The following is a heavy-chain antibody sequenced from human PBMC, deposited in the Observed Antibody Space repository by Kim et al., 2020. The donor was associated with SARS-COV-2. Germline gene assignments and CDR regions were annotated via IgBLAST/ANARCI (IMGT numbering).Heavy chain of an antibody. CDR1: GGSISSYY. Sequence: SETRCLTCTVSGGSISSYYWSWIRQPPGKGLEWIGYIYYSGSTNYNPSLKSRVTISVDTSKNQFSLKLSSVTAADTAVHYCARGVLITIFGVVREFDYWG. J-gene: IGHJ4*01. CDR2: IYYSGST. CDR3: ARGVLITIFGVVREFDY. D-gene: IGHD3-3*01. V-gene: IGHV4-59*01.